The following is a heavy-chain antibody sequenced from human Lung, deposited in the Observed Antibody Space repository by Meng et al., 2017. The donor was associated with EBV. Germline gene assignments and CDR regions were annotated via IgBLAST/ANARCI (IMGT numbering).Heavy chain of an antibody. V-gene: IGHV6-1*01. CDR3: ARGATSVFDL. Sequence: HLQRSGPGLGKPSHTLSLPCVISGDSVSSSSAAWTWIRQSPSRGFEWLGRTYYRSKWYNDYAVFVKSRITINPDTSKNQFSLQLNSVTPEDTAVYYCARGATSVFDLWGLGTLVTVSS. CDR1: GDSVSSSSAA. CDR2: TYYRSKWYN. J-gene: IGHJ2*01.